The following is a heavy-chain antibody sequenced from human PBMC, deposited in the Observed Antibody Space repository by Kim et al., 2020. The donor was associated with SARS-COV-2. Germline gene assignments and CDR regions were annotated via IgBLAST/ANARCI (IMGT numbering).Heavy chain of an antibody. CDR1: GGTFSSYA. V-gene: IGHV1-69*13. CDR2: IIPIFGTA. Sequence: SVKVSCKASGGTFSSYAISWVRQAPGQGLEWMGGIIPIFGTANYAQKFQGRVTITADESTSTAYMELSSLRSEDTAVYYCARSSSCPACGWYEFVYWGQGTLVTVSS. J-gene: IGHJ4*02. D-gene: IGHD6-19*01. CDR3: ARSSSCPACGWYEFVY.